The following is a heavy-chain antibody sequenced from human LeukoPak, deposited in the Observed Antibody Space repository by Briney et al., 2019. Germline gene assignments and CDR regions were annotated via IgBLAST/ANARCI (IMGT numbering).Heavy chain of an antibody. CDR2: INHSGST. V-gene: IGHV4-34*01. D-gene: IGHD3-9*01. CDR1: GGSFSGYY. CDR3: ARDGTYYDILTGYYSDNWFDP. J-gene: IGHJ5*02. Sequence: SETLSLTCAVYGGSFSGYYWSWIRQPSGKGLEWIGEINHSGSTNYNPSLKSRVTISVDTSKNQFSLKLSSVTAADTAVYYCARDGTYYDILTGYYSDNWFDPWGQGTLVTVSS.